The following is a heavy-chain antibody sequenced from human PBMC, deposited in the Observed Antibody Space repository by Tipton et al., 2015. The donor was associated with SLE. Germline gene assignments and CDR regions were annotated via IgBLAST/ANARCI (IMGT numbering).Heavy chain of an antibody. CDR2: IYYSGST. V-gene: IGHV4-59*01. D-gene: IGHD3-3*01. CDR1: GGSISSYY. CDR3: ARAPYSGITICGVAPGYMDV. Sequence: LRLSCTVSGGSISSYYWSWIRQPPGKGLEWIGYIYYSGSTNYNPSLKSRVTISVDTSKNQFSLKLSSVTAADTAVYYCARAPYSGITICGVAPGYMDVWGKGTTVTVSS. J-gene: IGHJ6*03.